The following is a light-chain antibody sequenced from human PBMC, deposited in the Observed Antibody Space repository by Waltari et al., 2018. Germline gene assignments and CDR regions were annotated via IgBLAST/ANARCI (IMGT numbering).Light chain of an antibody. CDR2: GAS. CDR1: QSIGSA. CDR3: QQYDVWPLT. J-gene: IGKJ4*01. Sequence: EIELTQSPATLSVSPGERATLSCRASQSIGSALAWYQQKPGQGPRLLFYGASTRATGIPARFSGSGSGTDFTLTSSGLQSEDFADYYCQQYDVWPLTFGGGTKVHIK. V-gene: IGKV3D-15*01.